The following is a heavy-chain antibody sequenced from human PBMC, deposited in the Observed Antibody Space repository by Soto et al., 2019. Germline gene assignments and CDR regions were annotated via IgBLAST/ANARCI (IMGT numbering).Heavy chain of an antibody. CDR1: GYTFTGYY. CDR2: INPNSGGT. J-gene: IGHJ4*02. V-gene: IGHV1-2*02. D-gene: IGHD6-6*01. Sequence: ASVKVSCKASGYTFTGYYMHWVRQAPGQGLEWMGWINPNSGGTNYAQKFQGRVTMTRDTSISTAYMELSRLSSVTAADTAVYYCARRGDSSSSIDYWGQGTQVTVSS. CDR3: ARRGDSSSSIDY.